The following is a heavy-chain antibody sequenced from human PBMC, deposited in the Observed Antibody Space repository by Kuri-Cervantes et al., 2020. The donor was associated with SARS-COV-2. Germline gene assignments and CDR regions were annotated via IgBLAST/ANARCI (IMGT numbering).Heavy chain of an antibody. J-gene: IGHJ6*02. D-gene: IGHD2-2*01. CDR1: GGSLTRSEYY. V-gene: IGHV4-39*01. Sequence: GSLRLSCSVCGGSLTRSEYYWGWIRQPPGKGLEWIGSTYYSGSTHYNPSLKSRVSVSIDTYNNQFSLKVTSVTAGDTAVYYCASDTGTYCSDISCYGYYYYYGMDVWGQGTTVTVSS. CDR3: ASDTGTYCSDISCYGYYYYYGMDV. CDR2: TYYSGST.